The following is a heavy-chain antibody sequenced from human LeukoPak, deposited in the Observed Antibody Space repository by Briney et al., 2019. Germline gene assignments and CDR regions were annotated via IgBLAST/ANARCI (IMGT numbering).Heavy chain of an antibody. CDR2: ISAYNGNT. CDR3: ARHFDGLLPPGYFQH. D-gene: IGHD3-9*01. Sequence: ASVKVSCKASGYTFTRYGISWERQAPGQGLEWMGWISAYNGNTNYAQKLQGRVTMTTDTSTSTAYMELRSLRSDDTAVYYCARHFDGLLPPGYFQHWGQGALVTVSS. CDR1: GYTFTRYG. J-gene: IGHJ1*01. V-gene: IGHV1-18*04.